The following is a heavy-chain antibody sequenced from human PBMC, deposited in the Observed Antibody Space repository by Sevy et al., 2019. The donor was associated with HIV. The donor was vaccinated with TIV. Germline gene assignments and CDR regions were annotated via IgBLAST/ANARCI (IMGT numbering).Heavy chain of an antibody. J-gene: IGHJ5*01. CDR2: ISSSSGTI. V-gene: IGHV3-48*01. CDR1: GFTFSAYS. D-gene: IGHD2-21*01. CDR3: ARAGGDCYSKNECWFVS. Sequence: GGSLRLSCAASGFTFSAYSMNWVRQAPGKGLEWVSYISSSSGTIYYADSVKGQFTFSRDNAKSSLYLQMNGLRAEDTAVYYCARAGGDCYSKNECWFVSWGQGTLVIVSS.